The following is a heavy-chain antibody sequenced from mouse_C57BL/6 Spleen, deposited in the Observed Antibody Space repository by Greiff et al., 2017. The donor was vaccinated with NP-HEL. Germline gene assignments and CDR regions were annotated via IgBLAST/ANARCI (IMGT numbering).Heavy chain of an antibody. D-gene: IGHD1-1*01. CDR3: ARVDYDGSSPGYFDY. Sequence: QVQLQQPGAELVKPGASVKLSCKASGYTFTSYWMQWVKQRPGQGLEWIGEIDPSDSYTNYNQKFKGKATLTVDTSSSTAYMQLSSLTSEDSAVYYCARVDYDGSSPGYFDYWGQGTTLTVSS. V-gene: IGHV1-50*01. CDR2: IDPSDSYT. J-gene: IGHJ2*01. CDR1: GYTFTSYW.